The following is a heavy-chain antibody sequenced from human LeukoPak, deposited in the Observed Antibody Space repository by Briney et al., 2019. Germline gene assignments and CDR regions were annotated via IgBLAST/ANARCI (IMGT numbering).Heavy chain of an antibody. J-gene: IGHJ4*02. CDR3: AKEVGATNS. V-gene: IGHV3-33*06. CDR2: IWYDGSNK. CDR1: GFTFSSYG. D-gene: IGHD1-26*01. Sequence: GGSLRLSCAASGFTFSSYGMHWVRQAPGKGLEWVAVIWYDGSNKYYADSVKGRFTISRDNSKNTLYLQMNSLRAEDTAVYYCAKEVGATNSWGQGTLVTVSS.